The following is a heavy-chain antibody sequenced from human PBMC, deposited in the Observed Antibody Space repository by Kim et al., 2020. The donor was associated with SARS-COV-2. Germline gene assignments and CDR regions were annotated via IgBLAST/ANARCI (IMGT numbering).Heavy chain of an antibody. CDR2: ISGHGSNT. D-gene: IGHD3-10*01. CDR1: GFPFSNYA. CDR3: AKDLVGSGDYYNFIHC. Sequence: GGSLRLSCAASGFPFSNYAMSWVRQTPGKGLEWVSAISGHGSNTYYADSVKGRFTISRDESKSTLFLQMNSLRGEDTAVYYCAKDLVGSGDYYNFIHCWRESTLVTLSS. V-gene: IGHV3-23*01. J-gene: IGHJ1*01.